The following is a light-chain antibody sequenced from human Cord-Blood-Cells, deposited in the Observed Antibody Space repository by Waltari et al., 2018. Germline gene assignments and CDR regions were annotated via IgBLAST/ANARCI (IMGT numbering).Light chain of an antibody. CDR3: QQYKS. Sequence: DIQMTQSPSTLSASVGDRVTITCRASQSISSWLAWYQQKPGKAPKLLIYDASSLGSGVPSRFSGSGSGTEFTLTISSLQPDDFATYYCQQYKSFGGGTKVEIK. CDR2: DAS. CDR1: QSISSW. V-gene: IGKV1-5*01. J-gene: IGKJ4*01.